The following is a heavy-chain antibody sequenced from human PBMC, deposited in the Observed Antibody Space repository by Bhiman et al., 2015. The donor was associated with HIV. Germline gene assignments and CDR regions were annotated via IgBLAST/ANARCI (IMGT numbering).Heavy chain of an antibody. CDR2: ISYDGSDK. CDR3: AKDGMWFRAERYFFDY. Sequence: VRLVESGGGLVQPGGSLGLSCAVSGITFSDHWMNWVRQTPGKGLEWVALISYDGSDKYYSDSVKGRFTISRDNSKNTLYLQMNSLRADDTAFYFCAKDGMWFRAERYFFDYWGQGTLVTVSS. D-gene: IGHD2-21*01. J-gene: IGHJ4*02. CDR1: GITFSDHW. V-gene: IGHV3-30*18.